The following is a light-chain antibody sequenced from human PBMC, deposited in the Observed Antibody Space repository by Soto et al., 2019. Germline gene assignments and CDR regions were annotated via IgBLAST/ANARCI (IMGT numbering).Light chain of an antibody. J-gene: IGKJ3*01. Sequence: DIQMTQSPSSLSASVGDRVTITCRASQSITNSLNWYQHKPGKAPTLVVYAASSLQSGVPSRFSRSGSGTDFTLTISSLQTEDFATYFCQQGHSMPFTFGPGT. CDR1: QSITNS. CDR2: AAS. CDR3: QQGHSMPFT. V-gene: IGKV1-39*01.